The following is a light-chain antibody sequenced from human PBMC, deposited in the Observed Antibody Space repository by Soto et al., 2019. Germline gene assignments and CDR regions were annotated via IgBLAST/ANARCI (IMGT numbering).Light chain of an antibody. CDR2: GNS. CDR1: SSNIGAGYD. Sequence: QSVLTQPPSVSGAPGQRVTISCTGSSSNIGAGYDVHWYQQLPGTAPKLLIYGNSNRPSGVPDRFSGSKSGTSASLAITGLQAEDEADYYCQSYASGVSKVVFGGGTKLTVL. CDR3: QSYASGVSKVV. V-gene: IGLV1-40*01. J-gene: IGLJ2*01.